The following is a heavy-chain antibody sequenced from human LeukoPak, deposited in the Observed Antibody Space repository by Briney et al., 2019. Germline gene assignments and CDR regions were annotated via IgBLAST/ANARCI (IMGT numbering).Heavy chain of an antibody. J-gene: IGHJ4*02. D-gene: IGHD2/OR15-2a*01. CDR3: ARDRPGSIAYFDY. CDR2: IYYSGST. Sequence: SQTLSLTCTVSGGSISSGGYYWSWIRQHPGKGLEWIGYIYYSGSTYYNPSLKSRVTISVDTSKNQFSLKLSSVTAADTAAYYCARDRPGSIAYFDYWGQGTLVTVSS. V-gene: IGHV4-31*03. CDR1: GGSISSGGYY.